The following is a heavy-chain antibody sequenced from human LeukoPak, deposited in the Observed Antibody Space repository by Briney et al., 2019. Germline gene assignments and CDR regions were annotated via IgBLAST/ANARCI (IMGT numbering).Heavy chain of an antibody. J-gene: IGHJ3*02. CDR2: INPNSGGT. V-gene: IGHV1-2*02. CDR3: ASGLVGGYYYSSGPDAFDI. D-gene: IGHD3-22*01. CDR1: GYSFTGYY. Sequence: ASVKVSCKASGYSFTGYYIHWVRQAPGQGLEWMGWINPNSGGTNYAQKFQGRVTMTRDTSISTAYMELSRLRSDDTAVYYCASGLVGGYYYSSGPDAFDIWGQGTMVTVSS.